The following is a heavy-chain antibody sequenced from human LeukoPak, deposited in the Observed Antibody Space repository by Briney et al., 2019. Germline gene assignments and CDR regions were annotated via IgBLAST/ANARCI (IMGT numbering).Heavy chain of an antibody. D-gene: IGHD6-13*01. CDR3: ARVRPDSSSWYYYGMDV. CDR1: GFTSSDYW. Sequence: GGSLRLSCAASGFTSSDYWMHWVRHAPGKGLVWVSRMNSDGTTTNYADSVKGRFTISRDNAKNSLYLQMNSLRAEDTAVYYCARVRPDSSSWYYYGMDVWGQGTTVTVSS. J-gene: IGHJ6*02. V-gene: IGHV3-74*01. CDR2: MNSDGTTT.